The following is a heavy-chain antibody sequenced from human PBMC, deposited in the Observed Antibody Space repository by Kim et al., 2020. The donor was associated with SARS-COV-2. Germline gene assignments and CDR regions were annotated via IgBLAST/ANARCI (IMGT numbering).Heavy chain of an antibody. Sequence: GGSLRLSCAASGFTFSSYWMHWVRQAPGKGLVWVSRINSDGSSTSYAASVKGRFTIARDNAKNTLYLQMNSLRAEDTAVYYCATDPQGGYAVDYYYGMDVWRQGTTVTVSS. CDR3: ATDPQGGYAVDYYYGMDV. CDR2: INSDGSST. V-gene: IGHV3-74*01. J-gene: IGHJ6*02. D-gene: IGHD1-1*01. CDR1: GFTFSSYW.